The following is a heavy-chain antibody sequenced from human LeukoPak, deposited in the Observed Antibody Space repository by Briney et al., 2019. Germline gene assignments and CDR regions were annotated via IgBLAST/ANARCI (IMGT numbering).Heavy chain of an antibody. Sequence: GGSLRLSCTAAGFTFGDYAMSWFRQAPGKGLEWVGFIRSKAYGGTTEYAASVKGRFTISRDDSKSIAYLQMNSLKTEDTAVYYCTRESYYYDSSGYGGVPYYFDYWGQGTLVTVSS. J-gene: IGHJ4*02. CDR2: IRSKAYGGTT. CDR1: GFTFGDYA. CDR3: TRESYYYDSSGYGGVPYYFDY. D-gene: IGHD3-22*01. V-gene: IGHV3-49*03.